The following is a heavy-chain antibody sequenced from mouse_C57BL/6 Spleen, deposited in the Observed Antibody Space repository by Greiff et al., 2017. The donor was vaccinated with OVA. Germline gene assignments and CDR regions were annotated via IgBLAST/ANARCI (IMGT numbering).Heavy chain of an antibody. CDR2: INPSSGYT. CDR3: ARLGGNYYFDY. J-gene: IGHJ2*01. V-gene: IGHV1-4*01. Sequence: QVHLQQSGAELARPGASVKMSCKASGYTFTSYTMHWVKQRPGQGLEWIGYINPSSGYTKYNQKFKDKATLTADKSSSTAYMQLSSLTSEDSAVYYCARLGGNYYFDYWGQGTTLTVSS. CDR1: GYTFTSYT. D-gene: IGHD2-1*01.